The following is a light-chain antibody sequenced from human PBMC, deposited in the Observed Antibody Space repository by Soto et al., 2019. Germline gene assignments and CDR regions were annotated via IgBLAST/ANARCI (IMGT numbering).Light chain of an antibody. J-gene: IGKJ4*01. CDR2: AAS. Sequence: EICMTQSPATLPLSPGESATVSCRASHIIGRNLVWHQHKPGQAPRLLLYAASTRAPGTPARFSGSGSGTEFTLTISSLQSEDFAVYYCQQYNNWKPTSGGGNKVDIK. CDR3: QQYNNWKPT. CDR1: HIIGRN. V-gene: IGKV3-15*01.